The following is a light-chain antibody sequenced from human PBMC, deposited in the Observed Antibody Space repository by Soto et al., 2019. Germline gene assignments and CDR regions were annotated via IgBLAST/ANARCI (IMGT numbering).Light chain of an antibody. CDR2: KAS. J-gene: IGKJ4*01. CDR1: QSIDTW. Sequence: DIQMTQSPSTLSASVGDRVTITCRASQSIDTWLAWYQQKPGKAPDLLIYKASSLESGVPSRFSGSGSGTEFTLTISSLQPDDFATYYCQQYLECSLTFGGGTKVDIK. CDR3: QQYLECSLT. V-gene: IGKV1-5*03.